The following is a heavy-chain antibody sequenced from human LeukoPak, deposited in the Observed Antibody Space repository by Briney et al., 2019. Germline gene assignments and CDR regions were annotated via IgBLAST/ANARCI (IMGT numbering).Heavy chain of an antibody. Sequence: GGSLRLSCAASGFTFSSYWMSWVRQAPGKRLEWVANMNIDGSEKYYADSAKGRFTISRDNARNSVYLQMNSLRVEDTAVYYCARDPVEWEXLLDYXGQGTLVTVSS. CDR3: ARDPVEWEXLLDY. V-gene: IGHV3-7*01. J-gene: IGHJ4*02. CDR1: GFTFSSYW. D-gene: IGHD1-26*01. CDR2: MNIDGSEK.